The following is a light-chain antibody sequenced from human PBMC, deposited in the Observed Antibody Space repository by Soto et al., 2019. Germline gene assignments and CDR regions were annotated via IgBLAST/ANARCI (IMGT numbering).Light chain of an antibody. Sequence: DVVMTQSPLSLPVTLGQPASISCRSSQSLVYSDGNTYLNWFQQRPGQSPRRLIYKVSNRDSGVQDIFRGSGSGTVFTLKISRVEVEDFGFYYCLQVTHCPGTCAQGTKVDIK. J-gene: IGKJ1*01. CDR2: KVS. V-gene: IGKV2-30*01. CDR1: QSLVYSDGNTY. CDR3: LQVTHCPGT.